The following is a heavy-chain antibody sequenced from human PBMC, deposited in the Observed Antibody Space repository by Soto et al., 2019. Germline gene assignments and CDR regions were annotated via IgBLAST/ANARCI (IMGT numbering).Heavy chain of an antibody. CDR1: GGSISSYS. J-gene: IGHJ3*02. CDR3: ARHPTGLWCGGTRRAFAI. V-gene: IGHV4-59*08. D-gene: IGHD3-10*01. CDR2: IYYSGST. Sequence: SETLSLTCTVSGGSISSYSWSWIRQPPGKGLEWIGYIYYSGSTNYNPSPKSRVTISVDTDKNQFSLKLISVTAADTAVYYCARHPTGLWCGGTRRAFAIWGQGTMVTVSS.